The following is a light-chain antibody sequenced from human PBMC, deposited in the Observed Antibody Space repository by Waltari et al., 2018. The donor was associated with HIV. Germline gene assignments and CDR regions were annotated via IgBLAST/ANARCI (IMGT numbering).Light chain of an antibody. J-gene: IGLJ2*01. Sequence: QSALTPPPSASGSPGPSVPISCTGPSTAAGGYNYFSWYQQHPGKAPKLMIYEVSKRPSGVPDRFSGSKSGNTASLTVSGLQAEDEADYYCSSYAGSNNVVFGGGTKLTVL. V-gene: IGLV2-8*01. CDR1: STAAGGYNY. CDR3: SSYAGSNNVV. CDR2: EVS.